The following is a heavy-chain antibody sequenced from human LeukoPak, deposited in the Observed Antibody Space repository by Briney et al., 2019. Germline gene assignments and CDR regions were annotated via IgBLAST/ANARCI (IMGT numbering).Heavy chain of an antibody. D-gene: IGHD4/OR15-4a*01. V-gene: IGHV4-4*02. Sequence: SGTLSLTCAVSGGSISSSNWWSWVGQPPGKGLEWIGEIYHSGSTNYNPSLKSRVTISVDKSKNQFSLKLSSVTAADTAVYYCARHLSLGATGIDLWGQGTLVTVSS. CDR1: GGSISSSNW. CDR3: ARHLSLGATGIDL. J-gene: IGHJ5*02. CDR2: IYHSGST.